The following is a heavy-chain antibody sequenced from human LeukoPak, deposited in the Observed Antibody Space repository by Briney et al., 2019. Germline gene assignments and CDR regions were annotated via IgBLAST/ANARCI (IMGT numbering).Heavy chain of an antibody. V-gene: IGHV4-39*01. CDR3: ARGTLYGDSSVFDY. D-gene: IGHD4-17*01. CDR1: AGSISSSSYY. Sequence: KPSETLSLTCTVSAGSISSSSYYWGWIRQPPWKWLGWIGSIYYSGSTYYNTSLKTLVTISVDTSKNPFSLKLSSVPAADTAVYYCARGTLYGDSSVFDYWGQGTLVTVSS. J-gene: IGHJ4*02. CDR2: IYYSGST.